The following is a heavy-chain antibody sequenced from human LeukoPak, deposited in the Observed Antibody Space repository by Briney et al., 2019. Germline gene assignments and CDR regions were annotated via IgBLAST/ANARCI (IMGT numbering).Heavy chain of an antibody. CDR3: ALAAADGGVDY. Sequence: GGSLRLSCTASGFTFGDYAMSWFRQAPGKGLEWVGFIRSKAYGGTTGYAASVKGRFTISRDDSKSIAYLQMNSLKTEDTAVYYCALAAADGGVDYWGQGALVTVSS. V-gene: IGHV3-49*03. D-gene: IGHD6-13*01. CDR1: GFTFGDYA. CDR2: IRSKAYGGTT. J-gene: IGHJ4*02.